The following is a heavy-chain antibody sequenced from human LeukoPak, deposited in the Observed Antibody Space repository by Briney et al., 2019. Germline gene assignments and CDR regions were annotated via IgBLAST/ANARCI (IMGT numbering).Heavy chain of an antibody. CDR1: GYTFTSYA. J-gene: IGHJ4*02. D-gene: IGHD3-22*01. CDR3: ARARDSSGYYYY. V-gene: IGHV1-3*01. CDR2: INAGNGNT. Sequence: ASVKVSCKASGYTFTSYAMHWVRQAPGQRLEWMGWINAGNGNTKYSQKFQGRVTITRDTSASTAYMELSSLRSEDTAVYYCARARDSSGYYYYWGQGTLVTVSS.